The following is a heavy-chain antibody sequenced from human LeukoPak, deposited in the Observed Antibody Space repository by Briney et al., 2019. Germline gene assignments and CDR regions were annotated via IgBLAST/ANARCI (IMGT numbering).Heavy chain of an antibody. D-gene: IGHD2-15*01. V-gene: IGHV1-3*01. Sequence: ASVKVSCKASGYTFTTYAMHWVRQAPGQRLEWMGWINGGNGDTKYSRKFQGRVTITRDTSASTASMELHSLTSEDTAVYYCTRDLRGVASSGDYYYGMDVWGRGTSVTVSS. J-gene: IGHJ6*02. CDR3: TRDLRGVASSGDYYYGMDV. CDR2: INGGNGDT. CDR1: GYTFTTYA.